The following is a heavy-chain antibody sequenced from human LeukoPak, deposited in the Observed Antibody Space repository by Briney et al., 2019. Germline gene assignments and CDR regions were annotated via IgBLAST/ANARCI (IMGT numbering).Heavy chain of an antibody. Sequence: GASLQISCKASGSSFTTYWIGWVRQLPGKGLEWMGIIYPGDSDTRYSPSFPGQVTMSADKSISTAYLQWSSLKASDTAIYYCARAVSSSSGNFDYWGQGTLVIVSS. CDR3: ARAVSSSSGNFDY. CDR2: IYPGDSDT. CDR1: GSSFTTYW. J-gene: IGHJ4*02. D-gene: IGHD6-6*01. V-gene: IGHV5-51*01.